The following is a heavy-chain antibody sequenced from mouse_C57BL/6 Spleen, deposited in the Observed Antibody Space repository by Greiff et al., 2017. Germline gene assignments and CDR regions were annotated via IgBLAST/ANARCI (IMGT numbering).Heavy chain of an antibody. D-gene: IGHD2-1*01. CDR2: IYPGSGST. V-gene: IGHV1-55*01. Sequence: QVQLKQSGAELVKPGASVKMSCKASGYTFTSYWITWVKQRPGQGLEWIGDIYPGSGSTNYNEKFKSKATLTVDTSSSTAYMQLSSLTSEDSAVYYCARGNYGNYVNAMDYWGQGTSVTVSS. J-gene: IGHJ4*01. CDR3: ARGNYGNYVNAMDY. CDR1: GYTFTSYW.